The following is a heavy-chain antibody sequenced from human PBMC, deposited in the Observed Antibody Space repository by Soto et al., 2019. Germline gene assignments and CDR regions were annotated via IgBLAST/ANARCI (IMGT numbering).Heavy chain of an antibody. Sequence: QAQLQESGPGPVKPSETLSLTCTVSGGSVSSGSYYWSWIRQPPGKGLEWIGYIDYSGSTNYNPSLKRRVSISLDTSKNQFSLRLTSVTTADTAVYFCASSRTSRYGMDVWGQGTTVTVPS. CDR3: ASSRTSRYGMDV. CDR1: GGSVSSGSYY. D-gene: IGHD2-2*01. CDR2: IDYSGST. J-gene: IGHJ6*02. V-gene: IGHV4-61*01.